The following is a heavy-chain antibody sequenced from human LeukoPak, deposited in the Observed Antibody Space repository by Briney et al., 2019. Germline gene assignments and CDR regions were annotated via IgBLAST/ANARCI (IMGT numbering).Heavy chain of an antibody. CDR2: IWYDGSNK. CDR3: AREKFLAAAGTRGSWFDP. CDR1: GFTFSSYG. V-gene: IGHV3-33*01. J-gene: IGHJ5*02. Sequence: GGSLRLSCAASGFTFSSYGMHWVRQAPGKGLEWVAVIWYDGSNKYYADSVKGRFTISRDNSKNTLYLQMNSLRAEDTAVYYCAREKFLAAAGTRGSWFDPWGQGTLVTVSS. D-gene: IGHD6-13*01.